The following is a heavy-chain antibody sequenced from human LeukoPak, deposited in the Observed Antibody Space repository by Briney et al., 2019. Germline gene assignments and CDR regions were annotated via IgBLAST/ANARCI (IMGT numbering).Heavy chain of an antibody. CDR3: ARDLGSVRKNDY. CDR1: GYTFTSYC. Sequence: ASVTVSCKASGYTFTSYCMHWVRQAPGQGHEWMGIINPSGGSTSYAQKFQGRVTMTRDTSTSTVYMELSSLRSEDTAVYYCARDLGSVRKNDYWGQGTLVTVSS. CDR2: INPSGGST. V-gene: IGHV1-46*01. D-gene: IGHD2-15*01. J-gene: IGHJ4*02.